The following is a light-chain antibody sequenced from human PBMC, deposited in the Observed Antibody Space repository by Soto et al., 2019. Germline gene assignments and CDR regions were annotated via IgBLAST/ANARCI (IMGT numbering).Light chain of an antibody. CDR2: STN. CDR1: SGSVSTSYY. J-gene: IGLJ1*01. V-gene: IGLV8-61*01. CDR3: VLYMGGGLYV. Sequence: QTVVTQEPSLSVSPGGTVTLTCGLNSGSVSTSYYPSWYQQTPGQAPRTLIYSTNTRSSGVPARFSGSILGNKAALTITGAQAEDESDYFCVLYMGGGLYVFGPGTKVTVL.